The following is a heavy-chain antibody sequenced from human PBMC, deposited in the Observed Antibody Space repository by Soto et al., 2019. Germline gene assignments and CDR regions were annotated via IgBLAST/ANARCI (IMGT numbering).Heavy chain of an antibody. J-gene: IGHJ4*02. CDR3: ARGGEYNWNDVYNY. V-gene: IGHV3-21*01. CDR2: ISSSSSYI. Sequence: GGSLRLSCAASGFTFSSYSMNWVRQAPGKGLEWVSSISSSSSYIYYADSVKGRFTISRDNAKNSLYLQMNSLRAEDTAVYYCARGGEYNWNDVYNYWGQGTLVTVSS. D-gene: IGHD1-20*01. CDR1: GFTFSSYS.